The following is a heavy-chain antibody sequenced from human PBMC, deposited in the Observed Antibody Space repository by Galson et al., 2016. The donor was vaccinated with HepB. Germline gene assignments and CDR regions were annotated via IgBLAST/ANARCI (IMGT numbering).Heavy chain of an antibody. CDR3: ARSTGGFRGGTSGYDFVE. CDR2: VNHPGSK. Sequence: SETLSLTCAMSGHSSREYYWSWIRQAPEKGLEWIGEVNHPGSKIYNPSLQSRVTLSMDTSRTQFSLSLNSVTAADTAIYFCARSTGGFRGGTSGYDFVEGGQATVVTVSS. D-gene: IGHD5-12*01. CDR1: GHSSREYY. J-gene: IGHJ4*02. V-gene: IGHV4-34*01.